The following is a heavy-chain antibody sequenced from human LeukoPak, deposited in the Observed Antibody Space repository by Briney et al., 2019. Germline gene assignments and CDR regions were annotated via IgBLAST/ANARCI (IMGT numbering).Heavy chain of an antibody. Sequence: ASVKVSCKASGYTFTSYGISWVRQAPGQGLEWMGWISAYNGNTNYAQKLQGRVTMTTDTSTSTACMELRSLRSDDTAVYYCATVEYYYDSSGYSHDKYYFDYWGQGTLVTVSS. CDR3: ATVEYYYDSSGYSHDKYYFDY. CDR1: GYTFTSYG. V-gene: IGHV1-18*01. D-gene: IGHD3-22*01. CDR2: ISAYNGNT. J-gene: IGHJ4*02.